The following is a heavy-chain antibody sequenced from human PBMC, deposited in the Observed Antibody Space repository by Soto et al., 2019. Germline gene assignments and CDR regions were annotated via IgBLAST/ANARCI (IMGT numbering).Heavy chain of an antibody. CDR3: TRDPYLDY. CDR2: TSYDGRNE. Sequence: QVQLVESGGGVVQPGRSLRLSCAPSGFTFNSYAMHWVRQGPGKGLEWVAVTSYDGRNEYYADSVKGRFTISRDNSKNTVYLQMNSPTAEDTAVYYCTRDPYLDYWGQGTLVTVSS. CDR1: GFTFNSYA. V-gene: IGHV3-30*04. J-gene: IGHJ4*02.